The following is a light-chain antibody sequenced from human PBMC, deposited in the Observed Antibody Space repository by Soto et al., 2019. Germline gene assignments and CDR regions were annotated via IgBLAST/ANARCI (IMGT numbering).Light chain of an antibody. CDR3: QQRSNWPLLT. CDR1: ESLSPH. J-gene: IGKJ4*01. Sequence: IVLTQSPGTLSLSPGETATLSCRASESLSPHSIAWYQQKPGQAPRLLIYDASNRATGIPARFSGSGSGTDFTLTISSLEPEDFAVYYCQQRSNWPLLTFGGGTKVDI. V-gene: IGKV3-11*01. CDR2: DAS.